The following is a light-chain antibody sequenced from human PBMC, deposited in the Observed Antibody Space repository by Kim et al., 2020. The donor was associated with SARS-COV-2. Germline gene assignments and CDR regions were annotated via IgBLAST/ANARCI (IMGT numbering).Light chain of an antibody. V-gene: IGLV4-69*01. CDR2: VDSDDRH. CDR3: RTWGPGIRV. J-gene: IGLJ2*01. CDR1: EYKPEA. Sequence: SGKLSCTRRAEYKPEASAWHQQRPEEGPRYLVDVDSDDRHTGGDGIPDRCSGSSSGATRYITVTSHQPEDEADYYGRTWGPGIRVFGGGTKLTVL.